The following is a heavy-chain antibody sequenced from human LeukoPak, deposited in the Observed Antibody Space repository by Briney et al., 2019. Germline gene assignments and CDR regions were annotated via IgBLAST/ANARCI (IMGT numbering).Heavy chain of an antibody. CDR1: GFTFSSYS. J-gene: IGHJ5*02. CDR2: ISSSSSYI. Sequence: GGSLRLSCAASGFTFSSYSMNWVRQAPGKGLEWVSSISSSSSYIYYADSVKGRFTISRDNAKNSLYLQMNSLRAEDTAVYYCARDTHDYGDYGLRRWFDPWGQGTLVTVSS. V-gene: IGHV3-21*01. CDR3: ARDTHDYGDYGLRRWFDP. D-gene: IGHD4-17*01.